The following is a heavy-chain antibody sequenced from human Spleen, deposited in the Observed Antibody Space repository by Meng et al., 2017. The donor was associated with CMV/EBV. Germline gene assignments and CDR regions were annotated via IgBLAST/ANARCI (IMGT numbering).Heavy chain of an antibody. V-gene: IGHV4-61*08. Sequence: SETLSLTCTVSGGSVNSGDYYWCWIRQPPGKGLEWIGYIYNSGNTKYNPSLKRRVTISVDTSKNQFSLNLSSVTAADTAVYYCAGGSLRLPPHYWGQGKLVTVSS. D-gene: IGHD2-21*02. CDR1: GGSVNSGDYY. J-gene: IGHJ4*02. CDR2: IYNSGNT. CDR3: AGGSLRLPPHY.